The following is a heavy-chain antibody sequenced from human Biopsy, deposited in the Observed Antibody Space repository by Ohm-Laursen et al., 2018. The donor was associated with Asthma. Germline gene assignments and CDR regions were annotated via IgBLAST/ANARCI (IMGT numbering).Heavy chain of an antibody. V-gene: IGHV3-30*04. CDR2: ISNDGKSE. CDR1: GFTFSRYV. Sequence: SLRLSCTASGFTFSRYVMCWVRQAPGKGLEWVAVISNDGKSEYYGDSVKGRVTISRDKSKSTLYLQLSSLRAEDTAVYFCAREPIKATYFYGMDVWGQGATVTVSS. J-gene: IGHJ6*02. D-gene: IGHD3-9*01. CDR3: AREPIKATYFYGMDV.